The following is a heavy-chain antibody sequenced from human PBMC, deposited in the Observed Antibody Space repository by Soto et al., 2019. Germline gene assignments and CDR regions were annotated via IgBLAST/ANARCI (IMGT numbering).Heavy chain of an antibody. D-gene: IGHD2-2*01. Sequence: QVQLVQSGAEVKKPGSSVKVSCKASGGTFSSYAISWVRQAPGQGLEWMGGIIPIFGTANYAQKFQGRVTITADEYTSTAYMELSSLRSEDTAVYYCARARYCSSTSCYYWFDPWGQGTLVTVSS. J-gene: IGHJ5*02. CDR2: IIPIFGTA. CDR3: ARARYCSSTSCYYWFDP. CDR1: GGTFSSYA. V-gene: IGHV1-69*01.